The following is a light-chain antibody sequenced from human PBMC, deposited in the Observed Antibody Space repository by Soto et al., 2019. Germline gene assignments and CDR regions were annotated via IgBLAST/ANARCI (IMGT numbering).Light chain of an antibody. J-gene: IGKJ3*01. CDR1: QRVSSIH. V-gene: IGKV3-20*01. CDR3: QQYGGSPQFT. CDR2: GTS. Sequence: ENVLTQSPGTLSLSPGDRATLSCRASQRVSSIHLAWYQQKPGQAPRLLIYGTSVRATGIPDWFRGSGSGTDFTLTIGRREPEDCAVYYCQQYGGSPQFTFGPGTKVEI.